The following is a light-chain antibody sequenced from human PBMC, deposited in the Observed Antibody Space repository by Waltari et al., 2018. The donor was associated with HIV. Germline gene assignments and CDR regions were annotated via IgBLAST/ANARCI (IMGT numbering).Light chain of an antibody. CDR2: DVI. V-gene: IGLV2-14*01. CDR1: SSDVGGYDF. CDR3: SSCTSSSTLV. Sequence: QSALTQPASVSGSPGQTITISCAGTSSDVGGYDFVSWYQQHPGKAPKLIIYDVIKRPSGVPNRFSGSKSGNTASRTISGLQAEDEADYYCSSCTSSSTLVFGGGTKLTVL. J-gene: IGLJ2*01.